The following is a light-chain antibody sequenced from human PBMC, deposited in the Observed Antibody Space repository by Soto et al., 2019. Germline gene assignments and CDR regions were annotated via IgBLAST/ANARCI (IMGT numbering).Light chain of an antibody. CDR1: SRDIGAYNL. Sequence: QSAPTQPASVSGSPGQSITISCSGTSRDIGAYNLVSWYQQPPGKAPKLLIYEVRNRPSGISYRFSGSKSGTTASLTISSLLPEDEADYYCSAYTSRSTLVFGGGTKVTVL. V-gene: IGLV2-14*01. CDR2: EVR. CDR3: SAYTSRSTLV. J-gene: IGLJ2*01.